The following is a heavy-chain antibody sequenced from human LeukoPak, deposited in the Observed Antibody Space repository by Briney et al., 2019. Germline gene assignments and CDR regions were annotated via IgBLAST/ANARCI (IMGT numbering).Heavy chain of an antibody. V-gene: IGHV4-39*01. D-gene: IGHD3-9*01. CDR1: GGSITGSSYY. J-gene: IGHJ4*02. CDR2: MYYSGST. CDR3: ARHYYDKTGYYYFDY. Sequence: SETLSLTCTVSGGSITGSSYYWGWIRQPPGKGLEWIGSMYYSGSTYYNPSLKSRVTIPVDTSKNQFSLKLSSVTAADTAVYYCARHYYDKTGYYYFDYWGQGTLVTVSS.